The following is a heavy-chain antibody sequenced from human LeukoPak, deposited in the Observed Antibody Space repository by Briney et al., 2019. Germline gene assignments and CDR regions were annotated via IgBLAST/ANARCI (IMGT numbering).Heavy chain of an antibody. CDR3: AREHPQQLVPFDI. Sequence: PGGSLRLSCAASGFTASSNYMSWVRQAPGKGLEWVSVIYSGGSTYYADSVKGRFTISRDNSKNTLYLQMNSLRAEDTAVYYCAREHPQQLVPFDIWGQGTMVTVSS. J-gene: IGHJ3*02. D-gene: IGHD6-13*01. CDR2: IYSGGST. V-gene: IGHV3-53*01. CDR1: GFTASSNY.